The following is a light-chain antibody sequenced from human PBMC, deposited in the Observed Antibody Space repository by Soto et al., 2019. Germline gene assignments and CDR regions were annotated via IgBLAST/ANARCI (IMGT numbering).Light chain of an antibody. CDR3: QQRLHWPPIT. CDR2: DAS. V-gene: IGKV3-11*01. J-gene: IGKJ5*01. Sequence: EIVLTQSPATLSLSPGESATLSCRTSQSVSRFLVWYQQKPGQAPRLLIYDASNRATGIPARFSGSGSGTDFTLTISSLEPEDSAVYYCQQRLHWPPITFGQGTRLEIK. CDR1: QSVSRF.